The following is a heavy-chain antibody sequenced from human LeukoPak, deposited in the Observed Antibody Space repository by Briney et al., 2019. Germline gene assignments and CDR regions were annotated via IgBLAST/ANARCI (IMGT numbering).Heavy chain of an antibody. J-gene: IGHJ5*02. Sequence: ASVKVSCKASGYTFTGYYMHWVRQAPGQGLEWMGRIIPILGIANYAQKFQGRVTITADKSTSTAYMELSSLRSEDTAVYYCARDRERYCSGGSCSFDPWGQGTLVTVSS. V-gene: IGHV1-69*04. CDR1: GYTFTGYY. D-gene: IGHD2-15*01. CDR3: ARDRERYCSGGSCSFDP. CDR2: IIPILGIA.